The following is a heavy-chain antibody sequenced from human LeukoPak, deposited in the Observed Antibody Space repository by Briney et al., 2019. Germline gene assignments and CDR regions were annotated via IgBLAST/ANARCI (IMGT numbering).Heavy chain of an antibody. D-gene: IGHD4/OR15-4a*01. CDR3: ARGKTMAWT. J-gene: IGHJ5*02. CDR2: INHSGST. Sequence: SETLSLTCAVYGGSFSGYYWSWIRQPPGKGLEWIGEINHSGSTNYNPSLKSRVTISVDTSKNQFSLKLSSVTAADTAVYYCARGKTMAWTWGQGTLVTVSS. V-gene: IGHV4-34*01. CDR1: GGSFSGYY.